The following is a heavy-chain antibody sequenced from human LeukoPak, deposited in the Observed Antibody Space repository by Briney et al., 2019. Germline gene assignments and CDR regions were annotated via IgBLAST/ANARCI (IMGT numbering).Heavy chain of an antibody. CDR1: GDSVSSNSAA. CDR3: TRGEIFDP. J-gene: IGHJ5*02. CDR2: TYYKSKWYY. Sequence: SQTLSLTCAISGDSVSSNSAAWNWIRQSPSRGLEWLGRTYYKSKWYYDYAISVKSRITINPDISKNQFSLQLNSMTPEDTAVYYCTRGEIFDPWGQGTLVTVSS. V-gene: IGHV6-1*01.